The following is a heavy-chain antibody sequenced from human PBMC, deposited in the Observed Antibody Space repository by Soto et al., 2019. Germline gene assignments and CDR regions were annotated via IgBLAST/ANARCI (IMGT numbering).Heavy chain of an antibody. Sequence: GSLRLSCEPSGFTFSTYGMHWVSQAPGKGLEWVAVISYDGSNKYYADSVRGRFTISRDNSKNTLYLQMNSLRPEDTAVYYCAKGASWFGELLHFDYWGQGALVT. D-gene: IGHD3-10*01. CDR3: AKGASWFGELLHFDY. J-gene: IGHJ4*02. CDR2: ISYDGSNK. V-gene: IGHV3-30*18. CDR1: GFTFSTYG.